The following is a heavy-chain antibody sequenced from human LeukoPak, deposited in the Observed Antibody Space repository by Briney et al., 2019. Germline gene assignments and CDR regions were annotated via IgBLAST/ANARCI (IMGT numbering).Heavy chain of an antibody. J-gene: IGHJ4*02. CDR1: GYTFTGYY. V-gene: IGHV1-2*02. CDR3: ARDVGYDYVWGSYPVYYFDY. D-gene: IGHD3-16*02. CDR2: INPNSGGT. Sequence: ASVKVSCKASGYTFTGYYMHWVRQAPGQGLEWMGWINPNSGGTNYAQKFQGRVTMTRDTSISTAYMELSRLRSDDTAVYYCARDVGYDYVWGSYPVYYFDYWGQGTLVTVSS.